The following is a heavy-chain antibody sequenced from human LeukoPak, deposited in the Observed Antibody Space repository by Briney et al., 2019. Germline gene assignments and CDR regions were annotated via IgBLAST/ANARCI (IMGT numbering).Heavy chain of an antibody. J-gene: IGHJ6*02. CDR3: ARGPYSGSYYGSPDYGMDV. V-gene: IGHV3-21*04. Sequence: PGGSLRLSCSASGFIFSTSSMKWFRQAPGKALEWVSAISGTSVHIYYADSVKGRFTISRDNVKESLYLHMNSLRAEDTAVYYCARGPYSGSYYGSPDYGMDVWGQGTTVTVSS. CDR1: GFIFSTSS. D-gene: IGHD1-26*01. CDR2: ISGTSVHI.